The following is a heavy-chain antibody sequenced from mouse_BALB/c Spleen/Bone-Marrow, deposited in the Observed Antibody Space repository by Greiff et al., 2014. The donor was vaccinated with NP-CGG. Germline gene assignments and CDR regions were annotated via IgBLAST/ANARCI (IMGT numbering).Heavy chain of an antibody. CDR2: IDPANGNT. Sequence: VQLKQSGAELVKPGASVKLSCTASGFNIKDTYMYWVKQRPEQGLEWIGRIDPANGNTKYDPKFQGKATITTDTSSNTAYLQLRSLTSEDTAVYYCARYDYRYSWFAYWGQGTLVTVSA. V-gene: IGHV14-3*02. CDR3: ARYDYRYSWFAY. J-gene: IGHJ3*01. CDR1: GFNIKDTY. D-gene: IGHD2-14*01.